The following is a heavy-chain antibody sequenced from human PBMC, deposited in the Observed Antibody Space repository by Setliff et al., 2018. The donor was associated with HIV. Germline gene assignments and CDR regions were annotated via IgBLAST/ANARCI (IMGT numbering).Heavy chain of an antibody. J-gene: IGHJ4*02. D-gene: IGHD3-3*01. CDR1: GGSNSTSYY. Sequence: SETLSLTCTVSGGSNSTSYYWGWIRQPPGNGLEWIGSIYHTGSTYYKPSLKSRVTISVDTSKNQFSLRLSSVAAGDTAVYYCARSIVPVASGYYYFEYWGQGTLVTVSS. CDR2: IYHTGST. CDR3: ARSIVPVASGYYYFEY. V-gene: IGHV4-39*01.